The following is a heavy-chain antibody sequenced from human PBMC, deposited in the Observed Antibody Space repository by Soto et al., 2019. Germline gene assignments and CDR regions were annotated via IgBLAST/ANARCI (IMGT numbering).Heavy chain of an antibody. CDR3: ARDQVHSSSWDNNFDY. Sequence: PGGSLRLSCAASGFTFSSYLMHWVRQAPGKGLVWVSRINSDGSSTSYADSVKGRFTISRDNAKNTLYLQMNSLRAEDTAVYYCARDQVHSSSWDNNFDYWGQGTLVTVSS. CDR2: INSDGSST. J-gene: IGHJ4*02. D-gene: IGHD6-13*01. CDR1: GFTFSSYL. V-gene: IGHV3-74*01.